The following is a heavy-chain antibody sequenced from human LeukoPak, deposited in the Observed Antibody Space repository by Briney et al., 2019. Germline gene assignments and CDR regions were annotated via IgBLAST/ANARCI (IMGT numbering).Heavy chain of an antibody. CDR2: INHSGST. V-gene: IGHV4-34*01. Sequence: SETLSLTCAVYGGSFSGYYWSWIRQPPGKGLERIGEINHSGSTNYNPSLKSRVTISVDTSKNQFSLKLSSVTAADTAVYYCAREAPRVGNSYWGQGTLVTVSS. D-gene: IGHD4-23*01. CDR1: GGSFSGYY. J-gene: IGHJ4*02. CDR3: AREAPRVGNSY.